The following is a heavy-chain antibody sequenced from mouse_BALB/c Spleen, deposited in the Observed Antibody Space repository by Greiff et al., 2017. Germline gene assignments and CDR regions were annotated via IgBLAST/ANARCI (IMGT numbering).Heavy chain of an antibody. CDR2: ISYSGST. CDR1: GYSITSDYA. D-gene: IGHD2-2*01. Sequence: DVQLVESGPGLVKPSQSLSLTCTVTGYSITSDYAWNWIRQFPGNKLEWMGYISYSGSTSYNPSLKSRISITRDTSKNQFFLQLNSVTTEDTATYYCARGGYGYDASWFAYWGQGTLVTVSA. J-gene: IGHJ3*01. V-gene: IGHV3-2*02. CDR3: ARGGYGYDASWFAY.